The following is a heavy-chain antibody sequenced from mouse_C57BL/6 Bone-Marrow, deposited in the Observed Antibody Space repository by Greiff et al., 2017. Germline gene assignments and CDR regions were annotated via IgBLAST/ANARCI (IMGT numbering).Heavy chain of an antibody. CDR3: TKGSNWDDY. CDR1: GYTFTDYA. CDR2: IDPETGGT. D-gene: IGHD4-1*01. J-gene: IGHJ2*01. V-gene: IGHV1-15*01. Sequence: QVQLQQSGAELVRPGASVTLSCKASGYTFTDYAMHWVKQTPVHGLEWIGAIDPETGGTAYNQKFKGKAILTADKSSSTAYLELRSLTSEDSAVYYCTKGSNWDDYWSQGTTLTISS.